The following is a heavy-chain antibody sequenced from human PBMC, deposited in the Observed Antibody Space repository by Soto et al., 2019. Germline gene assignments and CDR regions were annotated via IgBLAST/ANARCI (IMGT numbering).Heavy chain of an antibody. Sequence: PGGSLRLSCAASGFTFSSYGMHWVRQAPGKGLEWVAVIWYDGSNKYYADSVKGRFTISRDNSKNTLYLQMNSLRAEDTAVYYCARDTRAFVLRFLEWLSTPDYWGQGTLVTVSS. V-gene: IGHV3-33*01. CDR3: ARDTRAFVLRFLEWLSTPDY. CDR1: GFTFSSYG. J-gene: IGHJ4*02. D-gene: IGHD3-3*01. CDR2: IWYDGSNK.